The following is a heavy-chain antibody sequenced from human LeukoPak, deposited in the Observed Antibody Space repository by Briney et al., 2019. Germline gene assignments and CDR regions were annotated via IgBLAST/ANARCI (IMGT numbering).Heavy chain of an antibody. CDR2: INYSGTT. Sequence: SGTLSLTCTVSGGSINSADYYWTWIRQHPGKGLEWMGYINYSGTTYYNPSLKSRITVSVDTSKNQFSLKLSSVTAAGTAVSYCAREGGAYSSSYYLDYLGQGTLVTVSS. D-gene: IGHD6-13*01. V-gene: IGHV4-31*03. J-gene: IGHJ4*02. CDR1: GGSINSADYY. CDR3: AREGGAYSSSYYLDY.